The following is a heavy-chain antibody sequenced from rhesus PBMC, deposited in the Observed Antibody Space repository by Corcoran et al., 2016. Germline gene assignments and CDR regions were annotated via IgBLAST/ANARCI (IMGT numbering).Heavy chain of an antibody. J-gene: IGHJ5-2*02. CDR3: ARDMDV. CDR2: ISNGGGST. Sequence: EVQLVESGGGLAKPGGSLRLSCAASGFTFRDYFLAGVRQAPGEGLEWVSRISNGGGSTWYADSVKGRFTISRENAKNTLYFQMNSLRAEDTAVYYCARDMDVWGRGVLVTVSS. CDR1: GFTFRDYF. V-gene: IGHV3-178*01.